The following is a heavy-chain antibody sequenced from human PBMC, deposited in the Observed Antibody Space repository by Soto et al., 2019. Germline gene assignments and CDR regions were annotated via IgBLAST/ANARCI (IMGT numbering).Heavy chain of an antibody. D-gene: IGHD5-18*01. CDR3: ARGGRGYSYGYVDSYFDY. J-gene: IGHJ4*02. CDR2: IIPIFGTA. V-gene: IGHV1-69*13. CDR1: GGTFSSYA. Sequence: ASVKVSCKASGGTFSSYAISWVRQAPGQGLEWMGGIIPIFGTASYAQKFQGRVTITADESTSTAYMELSSLRSEDTAVYHCARGGRGYSYGYVDSYFDYWGQGTLVTVSS.